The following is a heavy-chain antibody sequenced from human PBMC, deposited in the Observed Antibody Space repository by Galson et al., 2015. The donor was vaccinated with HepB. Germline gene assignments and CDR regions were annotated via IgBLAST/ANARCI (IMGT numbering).Heavy chain of an antibody. J-gene: IGHJ4*02. D-gene: IGHD6-13*01. CDR2: ISSNGGST. CDR1: GFTFSSYA. Sequence: SLRLSCAASGFTFSSYAMHWVRQAPGKGLEYVSAISSNGGSTYYADSVKGRFTISRDNSKNTLYLQMSSLRAEDTAVYYCVKDGIAAAGILDYWGQGTLVTVSS. V-gene: IGHV3-64D*06. CDR3: VKDGIAAAGILDY.